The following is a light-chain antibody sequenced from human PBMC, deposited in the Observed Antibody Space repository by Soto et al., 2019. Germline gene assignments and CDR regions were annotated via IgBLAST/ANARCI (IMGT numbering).Light chain of an antibody. CDR3: QQSYSSPPT. Sequence: DIQMTQSPSSLSASVEDRVIITCRASQSISNHLNSYQQKPGKAPKLLIFAASSLQSGVPSRFSGSRSGPDFTLTISSLQPEDFATYYCQQSYSSPPTLGQGTKVDSK. CDR2: AAS. V-gene: IGKV1-39*01. CDR1: QSISNH. J-gene: IGKJ1*01.